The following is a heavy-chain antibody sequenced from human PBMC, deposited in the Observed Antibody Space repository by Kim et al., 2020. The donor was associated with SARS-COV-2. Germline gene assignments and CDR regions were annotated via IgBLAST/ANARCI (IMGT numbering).Heavy chain of an antibody. J-gene: IGHJ4*01. Sequence: GGSLRLSCAASGFTFSSYGMHWVRQAPGKGLEWVAVISDDGSTKYYADSVKGRFTISRDNSKNTLYLQMNSLRAEDTAVYYCAKTGGYSSGWCREYFDY. CDR2: ISDDGSTK. D-gene: IGHD6-13*01. V-gene: IGHV3-30*18. CDR1: GFTFSSYG. CDR3: AKTGGYSSGWCREYFDY.